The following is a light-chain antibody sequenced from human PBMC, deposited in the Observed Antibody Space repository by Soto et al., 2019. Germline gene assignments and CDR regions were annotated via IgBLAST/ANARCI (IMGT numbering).Light chain of an antibody. Sequence: QSALTQPASVSGSPGQSTTISCTGTSSDVGSYNLVSWYQQHPGKAPKLMIYEGSKRPSGVSNRFSGSKSGNTASLTISGLQAEDEADYYCCSYAGSSTSVVFGGGTKGPS. CDR1: SSDVGSYNL. J-gene: IGLJ2*01. V-gene: IGLV2-23*01. CDR2: EGS. CDR3: CSYAGSSTSVV.